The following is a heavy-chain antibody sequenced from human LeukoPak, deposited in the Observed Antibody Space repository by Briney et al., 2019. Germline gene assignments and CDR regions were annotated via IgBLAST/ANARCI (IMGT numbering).Heavy chain of an antibody. CDR1: GYIFTNYY. V-gene: IGHV1-46*01. J-gene: IGHJ4*02. D-gene: IGHD4-11*01. CDR2: ITPSGGDA. Sequence: VSVKVSCKASGYIFTNYYIHWVRQAPGQGLEWMGMITPSGGDATYAQKFQGRVAMTRDMSTTTVYMQLSSLRSEDTAVYYCARDLTVTTRVPYWWGQGTLVTVSS. CDR3: ARDLTVTTRVPYW.